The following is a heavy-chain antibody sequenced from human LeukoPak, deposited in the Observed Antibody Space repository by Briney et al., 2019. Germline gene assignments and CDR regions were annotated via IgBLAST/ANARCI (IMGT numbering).Heavy chain of an antibody. CDR1: GGSISSSSYY. J-gene: IGHJ4*02. V-gene: IGHV4-61*02. D-gene: IGHD6-13*01. Sequence: PSETLSLTCTVSGGSISSSSYYWSWIRQPAGKGLEWIGRIYTSGSTNYNPSLKSRVTISVDTSKNQFSLKLSSVTAADTAVYYCARDLLGAAAGTNYWGQGTLVTVSS. CDR3: ARDLLGAAAGTNY. CDR2: IYTSGST.